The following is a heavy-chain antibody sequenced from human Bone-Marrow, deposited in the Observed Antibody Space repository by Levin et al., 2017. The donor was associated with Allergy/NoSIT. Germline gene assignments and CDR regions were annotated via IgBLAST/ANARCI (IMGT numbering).Heavy chain of an antibody. Sequence: RASVKVSCKASGGTLTTYSISWVRQAPGQGLEWMGRIIPIAGIPKYAQNFQGRVTITADTSTSTAYMELSSLTSEDTAVYYCARTYCSSMSCYQVYGMDVWGQGTTVTVSS. V-gene: IGHV1-69*02. CDR2: IIPIAGIP. J-gene: IGHJ6*02. CDR1: GGTLTTYS. D-gene: IGHD2-2*01. CDR3: ARTYCSSMSCYQVYGMDV.